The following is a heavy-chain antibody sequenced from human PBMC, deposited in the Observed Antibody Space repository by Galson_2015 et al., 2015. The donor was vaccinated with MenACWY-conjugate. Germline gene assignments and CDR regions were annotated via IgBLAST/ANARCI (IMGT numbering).Heavy chain of an antibody. Sequence: QSGEEVIKRGDSLQMSCKATGYIFPTYWVGWVRQMPGTGLEWMGFISTDDSNTRYSAAFKSRVTISADNSITTAYLQWNSLQASYTAMYYCARHPPGGRGMDFWGQGTTVTVSS. CDR2: ISTDDSNT. J-gene: IGHJ6*02. V-gene: IGHV5-51*01. D-gene: IGHD1-26*01. CDR3: ARHPPGGRGMDF. CDR1: GYIFPTYW.